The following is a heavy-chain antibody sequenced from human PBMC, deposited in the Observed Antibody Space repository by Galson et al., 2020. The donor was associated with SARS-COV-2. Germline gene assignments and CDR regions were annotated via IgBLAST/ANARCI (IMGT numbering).Heavy chain of an antibody. J-gene: IGHJ5*02. D-gene: IGHD6-19*01. CDR1: GGSISRSY. CDR2: IYYTGSTNT. CDR3: AREVPQYSSDWYRPNNWFDP. Sequence: SETLSLTCTVSGGSISRSYWSWIRQPPGKGLEWIGYIYYTGSTNTNYNPSLKSRVFISLDTSENQFSLRLSSMTAADTAMYYCAREVPQYSSDWYRPNNWFDPWGQGILVTVSS. V-gene: IGHV4-59*01.